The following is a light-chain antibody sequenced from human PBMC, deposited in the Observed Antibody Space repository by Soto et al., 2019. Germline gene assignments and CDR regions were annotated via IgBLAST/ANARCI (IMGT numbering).Light chain of an antibody. CDR2: SAF. V-gene: IGKV1-6*01. J-gene: IGKJ4*01. CDR1: QSIRND. Sequence: AIQMTQSPSSLSASVGDRVTITCRASQSIRNDLGWYQQKPGKAPKLLIYSAFTLHSGVPSRFSGSGSGTEFTLTISSLQPEDFATYYCLQDDAYPLTFGGGTKVEIK. CDR3: LQDDAYPLT.